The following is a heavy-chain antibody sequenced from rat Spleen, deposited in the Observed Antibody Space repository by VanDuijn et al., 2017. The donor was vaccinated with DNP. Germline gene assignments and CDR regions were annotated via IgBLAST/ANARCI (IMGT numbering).Heavy chain of an antibody. V-gene: IGHV5-22*01. CDR3: IRWNSGHFDY. CDR2: IRYDGGST. CDR1: GFTFSDYY. J-gene: IGHJ2*01. D-gene: IGHD4-3*01. Sequence: EVQLVESGGDLVQPGRSLKLFCAASGFTFSDYYMAWIHQAPTKGLEWVAYIRYDGGSTKYGDSVKGRFTISRDNAKSTLYLQMNSLRSEDMATYYCIRWNSGHFDYWGQGVMVTVSS.